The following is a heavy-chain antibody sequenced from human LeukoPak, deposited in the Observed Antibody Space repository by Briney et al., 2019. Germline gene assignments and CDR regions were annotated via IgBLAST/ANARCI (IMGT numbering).Heavy chain of an antibody. J-gene: IGHJ4*02. CDR1: GYTFTGYY. Sequence: GASVKVSCKASGYTFTGYYMHWVRQAPGQGLEWMGWINPNSGGTNYAQKFQGRVTMTRDTSISTAYMELSRLRSDDTAVYYCARDPGITMIVVVNTLDYWGQGTLVTVSS. V-gene: IGHV1-2*02. CDR3: ARDPGITMIVVVNTLDY. D-gene: IGHD3-22*01. CDR2: INPNSGGT.